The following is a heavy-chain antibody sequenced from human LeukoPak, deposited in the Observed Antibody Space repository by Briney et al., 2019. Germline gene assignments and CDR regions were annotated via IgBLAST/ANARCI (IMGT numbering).Heavy chain of an antibody. V-gene: IGHV4-59*01. CDR3: ARVSHFDSSGYSP. J-gene: IGHJ4*02. Sequence: SETLSLTCTVSGGSITTYYWRWIRQPPGKGLEWIGFIYYNGITNYNPSLESRVTISVDTSKNQFSLKLSSATAADTAVYYCARVSHFDSSGYSPWGRGTLVTVSS. D-gene: IGHD3-22*01. CDR2: IYYNGIT. CDR1: GGSITTYY.